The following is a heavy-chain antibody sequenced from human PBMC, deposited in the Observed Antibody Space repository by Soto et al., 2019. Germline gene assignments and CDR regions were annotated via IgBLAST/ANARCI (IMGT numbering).Heavy chain of an antibody. CDR3: EMGSYDSWSGYPYSIYYYYGMDV. J-gene: IGHJ6*02. Sequence: GGSLRLSCAASGFTFSSYSMNWVRQAPGKGLEWVSSISSSSSYIYYADSVKGRFTISRDNAKNSLYLQMNSLRAEDTAVYYCEMGSYDSWSGYPYSIYYYYGMDVWGQGTTVTVSS. CDR2: ISSSSSYI. CDR1: GFTFSSYS. V-gene: IGHV3-21*01. D-gene: IGHD3-3*01.